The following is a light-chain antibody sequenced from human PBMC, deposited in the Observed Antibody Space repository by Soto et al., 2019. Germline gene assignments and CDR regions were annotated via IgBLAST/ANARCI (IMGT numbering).Light chain of an antibody. J-gene: IGLJ1*01. CDR3: CSYAGGRSPYV. CDR1: TGDVGSYDL. CDR2: EVS. V-gene: IGLV2-23*02. Sequence: QSVLTQPASVSGSPGQSITISCTGTTGDVGSYDLVSWYQQHPGKAPKIMIYEVSKRPSGDSNRFSGSKSGNTASLTISGLQAEDEADYYCCSYAGGRSPYVFGTGTKVTVL.